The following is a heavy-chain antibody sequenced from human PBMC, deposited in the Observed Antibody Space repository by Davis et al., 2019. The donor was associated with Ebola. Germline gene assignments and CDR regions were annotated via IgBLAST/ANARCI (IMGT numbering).Heavy chain of an antibody. CDR2: ISYDGSNK. J-gene: IGHJ4*02. CDR3: AKNAGGTTTRFITS. CDR1: GFTFSSYA. D-gene: IGHD3-22*01. Sequence: PGGSLRLSCAASGFTFSSYAMSWVRQAPGKGLEWVAVISYDGSNKYYADSVKGRFTISRDNSKNTLYLQMNSLRAEDAAVYYCAKNAGGTTTRFITSWGQGTLVTVSS. V-gene: IGHV3-30-3*02.